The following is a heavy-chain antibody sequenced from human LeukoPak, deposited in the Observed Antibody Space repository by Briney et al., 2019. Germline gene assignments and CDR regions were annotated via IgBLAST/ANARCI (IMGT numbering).Heavy chain of an antibody. V-gene: IGHV1-2*02. CDR2: INPNSGGT. CDR3: AREGQLLHGMDV. CDR1: GYTFTGYY. J-gene: IGHJ6*02. D-gene: IGHD2-2*01. Sequence: ASVKVSCKASGYTFTGYYMHWVRQAPGQGLEWMGWINPNSGGTNYAQTFQGRVTMTRDTSISTAYMELSRLRSDDTAVYYCAREGQLLHGMDVWGQGTTVTVSS.